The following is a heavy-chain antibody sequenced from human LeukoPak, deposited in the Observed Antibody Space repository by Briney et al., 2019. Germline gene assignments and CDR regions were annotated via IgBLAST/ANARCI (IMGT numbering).Heavy chain of an antibody. D-gene: IGHD3-10*01. CDR1: GFSFSTYG. V-gene: IGHV3-30*03. CDR3: TRKGGTYYYDS. Sequence: PGGSLRLSCAASGFSFSTYGMHWVRQAPGKGLEWVAVISYDGNDKYYTDSVKGRFTISRDNSRNILYLQMNSLSADDTAVYFCTRKGGTYYYDSWGQGTLVFVSS. CDR2: ISYDGNDK. J-gene: IGHJ4*02.